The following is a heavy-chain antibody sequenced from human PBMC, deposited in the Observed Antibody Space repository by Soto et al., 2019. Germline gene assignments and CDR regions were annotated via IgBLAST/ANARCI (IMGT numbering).Heavy chain of an antibody. D-gene: IGHD3-16*01. J-gene: IGHJ4*02. CDR3: ASIPGGGGQPLPGY. V-gene: IGHV4-34*01. CDR2: INHSGST. CDR1: GGSFSGYY. Sequence: SETLSLTCAVYGGSFSGYYWSWIRQPPGKGLEWIGEINHSGSTNYNPSLKSRVTISVDTSKNQFSLKLSSVTAADTAVYYCASIPGGGGQPLPGYWGQGTLVTVSS.